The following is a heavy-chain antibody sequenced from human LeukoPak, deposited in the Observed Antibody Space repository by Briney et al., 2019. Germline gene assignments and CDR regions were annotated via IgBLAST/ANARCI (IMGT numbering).Heavy chain of an antibody. CDR3: VHYLVTGDRGFDD. Sequence: SGPTLVKPTQTLTLTCSFSGFSLSTRVVGVGWFRQPLGQALEWLALIYGSGEEHYTPSLKTRLSITKDTSRNQVVLTMTNVDPVDTATYYCVHYLVTGDRGFDDWGQGTLVTVSS. V-gene: IGHV2-5*01. D-gene: IGHD7-27*01. CDR1: GFSLSTRVVG. J-gene: IGHJ4*02. CDR2: IYGSGEE.